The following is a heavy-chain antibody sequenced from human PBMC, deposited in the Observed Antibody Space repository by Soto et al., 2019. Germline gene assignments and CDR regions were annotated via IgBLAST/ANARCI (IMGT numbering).Heavy chain of an antibody. Sequence: QVQLVQSGAEVKKPGSSVKVSCKASGGTFISYAISWVRQAPGRGLEWMGGIIPVFGTANYTQKFQGRVTITADESTSTAYMELSSLRSEDTALYYCASGRMTTYLTAFDYWGQGTLVTVSS. CDR2: IIPVFGTA. CDR1: GGTFISYA. V-gene: IGHV1-69*01. CDR3: ASGRMTTYLTAFDY. J-gene: IGHJ4*02. D-gene: IGHD4-4*01.